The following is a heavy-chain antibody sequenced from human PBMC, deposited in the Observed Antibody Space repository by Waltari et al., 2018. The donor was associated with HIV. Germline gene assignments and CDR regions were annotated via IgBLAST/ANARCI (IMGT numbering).Heavy chain of an antibody. D-gene: IGHD1-26*01. CDR2: IYYTGRA. J-gene: IGHJ2*01. V-gene: IGHV4-39*01. Sequence: QLQLQESGPGLVKPSETLTLTCAVSGGSVRSSSYFWGWIGQPPGKGLEWVGRIYYTGRAYYNPSLKSRVTISVDTSKNQFSLKVTSVTAADTAVYYCARHALRVGAAYWNFDLWGRGTLVTVSS. CDR1: GGSVRSSSYF. CDR3: ARHALRVGAAYWNFDL.